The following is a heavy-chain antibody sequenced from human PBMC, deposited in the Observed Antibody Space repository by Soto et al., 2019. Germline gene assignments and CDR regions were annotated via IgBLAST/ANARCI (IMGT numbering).Heavy chain of an antibody. V-gene: IGHV1-69*06. D-gene: IGHD3-22*01. CDR2: IVPIFGTA. J-gene: IGHJ6*02. CDR1: GGTFSSYA. CDR3: ARGRITMIQRLYYYGMDV. Sequence: SVKVSCKASGGTFSSYAISWVRQAPGQGLEWMGGIVPIFGTANYAQKFQGRVTITADKSTSTAYMELSSLRSEDTAVYYCARGRITMIQRLYYYGMDVWGQGTTVTVSS.